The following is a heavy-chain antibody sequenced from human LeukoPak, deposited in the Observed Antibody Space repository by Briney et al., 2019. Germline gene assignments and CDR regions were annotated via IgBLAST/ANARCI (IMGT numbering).Heavy chain of an antibody. Sequence: GGSLRLSCAASGFTFSNYAMRWVRQAPGKGLEWVSGISGSGDSTYYADSVKGRFTISRDNSKNTLYLQMNSLRPDDTAVYYCARAYSSSWYFNWFDPWGQGTLVTVSS. CDR3: ARAYSSSWYFNWFDP. CDR2: ISGSGDST. D-gene: IGHD6-13*01. CDR1: GFTFSNYA. J-gene: IGHJ5*02. V-gene: IGHV3-23*01.